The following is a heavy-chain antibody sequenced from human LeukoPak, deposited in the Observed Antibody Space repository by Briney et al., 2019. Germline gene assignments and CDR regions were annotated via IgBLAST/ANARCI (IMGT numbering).Heavy chain of an antibody. D-gene: IGHD4-17*01. Sequence: SETLSLTCTVSGYSISSGHYWAWIRPSPEKGLECIATMFHSGSTYYNPSLKSRVTTSVDTSKNEFSLNLSSVTAADTAVYYCARAGTNLGDYDYWGQGTLVTVSS. CDR1: GYSISSGHY. CDR2: MFHSGST. J-gene: IGHJ4*02. V-gene: IGHV4-38-2*02. CDR3: ARAGTNLGDYDY.